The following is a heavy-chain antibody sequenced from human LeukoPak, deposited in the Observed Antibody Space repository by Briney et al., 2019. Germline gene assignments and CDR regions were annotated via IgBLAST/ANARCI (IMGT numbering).Heavy chain of an antibody. V-gene: IGHV3-74*01. J-gene: IGHJ6*02. CDR3: ARYSSGWYYYYGMDV. D-gene: IGHD6-19*01. Sequence: GGSLRLSCAASGFTFSSYWMHWVRQAPGKGLVWVSRINSDGSSTSYADSVKGRFTISRDNAKNTLYLQMNSLRAEDTAVYYCARYSSGWYYYYGMDVWGQGTTVTVSS. CDR2: INSDGSST. CDR1: GFTFSSYW.